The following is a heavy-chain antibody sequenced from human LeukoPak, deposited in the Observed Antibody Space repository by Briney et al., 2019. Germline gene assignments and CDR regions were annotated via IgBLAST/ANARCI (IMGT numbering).Heavy chain of an antibody. CDR1: GFTFSSYA. Sequence: GGSLRLSCAASGFTFSSYAMGWVRQAPGKGLEWVSAISGSGGSTYYADSVKGRFTISRDNSKNTLYLQMNSLRAEDTAVYYCAKLVDTAMGRSPAADYWGQGTLVTVSS. D-gene: IGHD5-18*01. CDR3: AKLVDTAMGRSPAADY. J-gene: IGHJ4*02. CDR2: ISGSGGST. V-gene: IGHV3-23*01.